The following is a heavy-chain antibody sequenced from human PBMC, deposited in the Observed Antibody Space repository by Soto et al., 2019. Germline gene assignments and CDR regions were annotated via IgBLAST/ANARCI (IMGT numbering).Heavy chain of an antibody. CDR2: ISYDGSNK. D-gene: IGHD6-13*01. CDR1: GFTFSSYA. Sequence: QVQLVESGGGVVQPGRSLRLSCAASGFTFSSYAMHWVRQAPGKGLEWVAVISYDGSNKYYADSVKGRFTISRDNSKNTLYLQMNSLRAEDTAVYYFARDLRVIAAAGFQFRYWGQGTLVTVSS. V-gene: IGHV3-30-3*01. J-gene: IGHJ4*02. CDR3: ARDLRVIAAAGFQFRY.